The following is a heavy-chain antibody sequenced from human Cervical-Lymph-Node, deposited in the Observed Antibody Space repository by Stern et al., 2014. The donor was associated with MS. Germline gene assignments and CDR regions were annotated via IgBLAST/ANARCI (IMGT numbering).Heavy chain of an antibody. V-gene: IGHV5-51*01. CDR1: GYTFTSYW. CDR3: ARQRYFDY. CDR2: IFPGGSGI. J-gene: IGHJ4*02. Sequence: QLVQSGPEVKRPGESLKISCQASGYTFTSYWIGWVRQMPGKGLEWIAIIFPGGSGISYSPSFQGQVTISADKSSSTAYLQWNNLKASDTAIYYCARQRYFDYWGQGTLVTVSS.